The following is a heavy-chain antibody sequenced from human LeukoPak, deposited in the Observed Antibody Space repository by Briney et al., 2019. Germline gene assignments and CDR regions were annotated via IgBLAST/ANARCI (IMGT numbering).Heavy chain of an antibody. D-gene: IGHD3-10*01. Sequence: GGSLRLSCAASGFTFSGSALHWVRQACGKGLEWVGRIISTANGYATAYAASVKGRFTISRDDSKNTAYLQMDSLKTEDTAVYYCTGNYYGSGSYADFDYWGQGTLVTVSS. CDR2: IISTANGYAT. CDR1: GFTFSGSA. J-gene: IGHJ4*02. CDR3: TGNYYGSGSYADFDY. V-gene: IGHV3-73*01.